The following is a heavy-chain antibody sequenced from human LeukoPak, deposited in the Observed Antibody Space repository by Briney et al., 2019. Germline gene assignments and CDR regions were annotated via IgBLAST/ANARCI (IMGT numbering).Heavy chain of an antibody. D-gene: IGHD2-2*01. Sequence: KPSQTLSLTCTVSGGSISSGSYYWSWIRQPAGKGLEWIGRIYTSGGTNYNPSLKSRVTISVDTSKNQFSLKLSSVTAADTAVYYCARQDTQGIVVVPYIDYWGQGTLVTVSP. V-gene: IGHV4-61*02. CDR2: IYTSGGT. CDR3: ARQDTQGIVVVPYIDY. J-gene: IGHJ4*02. CDR1: GGSISSGSYY.